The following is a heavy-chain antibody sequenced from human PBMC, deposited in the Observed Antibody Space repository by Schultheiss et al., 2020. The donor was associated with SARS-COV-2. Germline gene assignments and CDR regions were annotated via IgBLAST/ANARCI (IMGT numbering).Heavy chain of an antibody. CDR2: ISGSGGST. CDR3: AREEDCSSTSCYKDYYYGMDV. Sequence: GGSLRLSCAASGFTFSSYAMHWVRQAPGKGPEWVSAISGSGGSTYYADSVKGRFTISRDNSKNTLYLQMNSLRAEDTAVYYCAREEDCSSTSCYKDYYYGMDVWGQGTTVTVSS. D-gene: IGHD2-2*02. J-gene: IGHJ6*02. V-gene: IGHV3-23*01. CDR1: GFTFSSYA.